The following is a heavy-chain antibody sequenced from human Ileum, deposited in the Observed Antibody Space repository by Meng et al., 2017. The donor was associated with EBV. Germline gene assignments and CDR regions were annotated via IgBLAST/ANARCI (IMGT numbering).Heavy chain of an antibody. CDR1: GGSFSNYY. CDR3: ARYGTCGANSFYCFDP. Sequence: QVPPQQWGAGLLKPSETLSLPCGVYGGSFSNYYWTWIRQPPGKGLEWIGEISHTGTTKYNPSLKNRVTISLDTSNNQFSLNLNSVTAADTALYYCARYGTCGANSFYCFDPWGQGTLVTVSS. J-gene: IGHJ5*02. D-gene: IGHD4-23*01. CDR2: ISHTGTT. V-gene: IGHV4-34*01.